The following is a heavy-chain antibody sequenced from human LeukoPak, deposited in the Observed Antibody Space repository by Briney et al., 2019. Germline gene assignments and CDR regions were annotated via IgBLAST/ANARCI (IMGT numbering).Heavy chain of an antibody. CDR2: IIPIFGTA. D-gene: IGHD2-2*01. Sequence: SVKVSCKASGGTFSSYAISWVRQAPGQGLEWMGGIIPIFGTANYAQKFQGRVTITTDESTSTAYMELSSLRSEDTAVYYCASIGRYCSSTSCDFAYYFDYWGQGTLVTVSS. CDR1: GGTFSSYA. V-gene: IGHV1-69*05. J-gene: IGHJ4*02. CDR3: ASIGRYCSSTSCDFAYYFDY.